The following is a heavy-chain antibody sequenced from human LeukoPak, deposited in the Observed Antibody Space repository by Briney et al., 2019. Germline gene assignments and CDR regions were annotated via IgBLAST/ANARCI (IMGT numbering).Heavy chain of an antibody. Sequence: GGSLRLSCAASGFTFSSYCMHWVRQAPGKGLEWVAVIWYDGSNKYYADSVKGRFTISRDNSKNTLYLQMNSLRAEDTAVYYCARDRESGYSSGWYVPYYYYGMDVWGQGTTVTVSS. CDR1: GFTFSSYC. CDR3: ARDRESGYSSGWYVPYYYYGMDV. D-gene: IGHD6-19*01. J-gene: IGHJ6*02. V-gene: IGHV3-33*01. CDR2: IWYDGSNK.